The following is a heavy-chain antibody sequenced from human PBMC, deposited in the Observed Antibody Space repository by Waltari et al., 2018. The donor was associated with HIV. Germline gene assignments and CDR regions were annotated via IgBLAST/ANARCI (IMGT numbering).Heavy chain of an antibody. V-gene: IGHV3-73*01. CDR2: IRSKANSCAT. Sequence: EVQLVESGGGLVQPGGSLKLSCAAPGFTFSGFAIHWVRQASGKGLEWVGRIRSKANSCATAYAASVKGRFTISRDDSKNTAYLQMNSLKTEDTAVYYCGGIPGGYWGQGTLVTVSS. CDR1: GFTFSGFA. J-gene: IGHJ4*02. D-gene: IGHD3-16*01. CDR3: GGIPGGY.